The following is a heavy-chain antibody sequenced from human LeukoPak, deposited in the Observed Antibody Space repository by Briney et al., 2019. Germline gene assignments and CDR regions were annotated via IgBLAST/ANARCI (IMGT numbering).Heavy chain of an antibody. D-gene: IGHD5-12*01. Sequence: PGRSLRLSCAASGFTFSSYAMHWVRQAPGKGLEWVAVILNDGSNKYHADSVKGRFTISRDNTKNTLYLQMNSLRTEDTAVYYCARGQPSRTSGFVFDPWGQGNLVTVSS. J-gene: IGHJ5*02. CDR3: ARGQPSRTSGFVFDP. CDR1: GFTFSSYA. CDR2: ILNDGSNK. V-gene: IGHV3-30*04.